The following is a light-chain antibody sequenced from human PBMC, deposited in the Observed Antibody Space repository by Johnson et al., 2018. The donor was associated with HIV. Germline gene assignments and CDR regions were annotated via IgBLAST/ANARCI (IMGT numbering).Light chain of an antibody. CDR3: GTWDSSLSLFV. Sequence: QFVLTQPPSVSAAPGQKVTISCSGSSSNIGNNFVSWYQEFPGAAPKLLIYENHKRPSGIPDRFSGSKSGTSATLGITGLQTGDEADYYCGTWDSSLSLFVFGTGTKFTVL. CDR1: SSNIGNNF. V-gene: IGLV1-51*02. J-gene: IGLJ1*01. CDR2: ENH.